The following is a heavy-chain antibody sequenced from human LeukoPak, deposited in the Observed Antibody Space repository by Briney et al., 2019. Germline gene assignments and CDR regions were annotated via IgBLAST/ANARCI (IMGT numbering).Heavy chain of an antibody. J-gene: IGHJ4*02. D-gene: IGHD1-26*01. CDR3: ASPERVGPTHYFDY. CDR2: ISSSGSTI. Sequence: PGGSLRLSCAASGFTFSSYEMNWVRQAPGKGLEWVSYISSSGSTIYYADSVKGRFTISRDNAKNSLYLQMNSLRAEDTAVYYCASPERVGPTHYFDYWGQGTLVTVSS. CDR1: GFTFSSYE. V-gene: IGHV3-48*03.